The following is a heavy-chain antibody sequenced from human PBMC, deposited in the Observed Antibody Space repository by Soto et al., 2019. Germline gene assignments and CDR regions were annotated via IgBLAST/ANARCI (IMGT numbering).Heavy chain of an antibody. CDR2: IIPIFGTA. J-gene: IGHJ6*02. Sequence: ASVKVSCKASGGTFSSYAISWVRQAPGQGLEWMGGIIPIFGTANYAQKFQGRVTITADESTSTAYMELSSLRSEDTAVYYCARGSGSYYALDYYGMDVWGQGTTVTVSS. D-gene: IGHD3-10*01. V-gene: IGHV1-69*13. CDR3: ARGSGSYYALDYYGMDV. CDR1: GGTFSSYA.